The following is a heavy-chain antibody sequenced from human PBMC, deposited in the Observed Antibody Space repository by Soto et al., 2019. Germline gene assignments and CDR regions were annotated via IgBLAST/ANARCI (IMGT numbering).Heavy chain of an antibody. CDR1: GGSLSSYY. D-gene: IGHD3-22*01. Sequence: SETLSLTCTVSGGSLSSYYWSWIRQPPGKGLEWIGYIYYSGSTNYNPSLKSRVTISVDTSKNQFSLKLRSVTAADTAVYYCATGGTYYYDSGGYDYWGQETLVPVS. CDR3: ATGGTYYYDSGGYDY. J-gene: IGHJ4*02. V-gene: IGHV4-59*01. CDR2: IYYSGST.